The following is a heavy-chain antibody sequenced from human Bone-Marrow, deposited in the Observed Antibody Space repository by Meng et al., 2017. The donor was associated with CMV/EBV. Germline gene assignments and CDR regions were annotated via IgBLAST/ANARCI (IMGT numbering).Heavy chain of an antibody. V-gene: IGHV1-69*05. CDR1: GGTFSSYA. CDR2: IIPIFGTA. Sequence: SVKVSCKASGGTFSSYAISWVRQAPGRGLEWMGGIIPIFGTANYAQKFQGRVTITTDESTSTAYMELSSLRSEDTAVYYCAAGRDGYTFQHWGQGTLVTVSS. D-gene: IGHD5-24*01. J-gene: IGHJ1*01. CDR3: AAGRDGYTFQH.